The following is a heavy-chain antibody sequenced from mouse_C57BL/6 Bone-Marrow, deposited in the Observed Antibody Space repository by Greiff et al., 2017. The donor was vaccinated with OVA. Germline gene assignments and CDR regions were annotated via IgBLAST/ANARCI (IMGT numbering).Heavy chain of an antibody. CDR2: ISSGGSYT. D-gene: IGHD1-1*01. J-gene: IGHJ2*01. CDR3: ARHLPYYYGSSYLDY. Sequence: EVKVVDSGGDLVKPGGSLKLSCAASGFTFSSYGMSWVRQTPDKRLEWVATISSGGSYTYYPDSVKGRFTISRDNAKNTLYLQMSSLKSEDTAMYYCARHLPYYYGSSYLDYWGQGTTLTVSS. CDR1: GFTFSSYG. V-gene: IGHV5-6*01.